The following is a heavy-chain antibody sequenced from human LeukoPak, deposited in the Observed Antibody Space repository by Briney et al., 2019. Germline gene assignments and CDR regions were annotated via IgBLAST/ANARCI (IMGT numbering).Heavy chain of an antibody. J-gene: IGHJ4*02. CDR3: ASTRTYYYDSSGYYSG. CDR1: GGSFSGYY. Sequence: PSETLSLTCAVYGGSFSGYYWSWIRQPPGKGLEWIGEINHSGSTNYNPSLKSRVTISVDTSKNQFSLKLSSVTAADTAVYYCASTRTYYYDSSGYYSGWGQGTLVTVSS. CDR2: INHSGST. D-gene: IGHD3-22*01. V-gene: IGHV4-34*01.